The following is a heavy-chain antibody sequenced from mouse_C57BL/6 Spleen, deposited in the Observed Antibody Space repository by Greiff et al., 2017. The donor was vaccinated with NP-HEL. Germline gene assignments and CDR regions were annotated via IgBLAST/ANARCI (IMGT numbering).Heavy chain of an antibody. D-gene: IGHD1-1*01. CDR3: ARDYYGSSYYFDY. V-gene: IGHV7-3*01. Sequence: DVQLQESGGGLVQPGGSLSLSCAASGFTFTDYYMSWVRQPPGKALEWLGFIRNKANGYTTEYSASVKGRFTISRDNSQSILYLQMNALRAEDSATYYCARDYYGSSYYFDYWGQGTTLTVSS. CDR2: IRNKANGYTT. J-gene: IGHJ2*01. CDR1: GFTFTDYY.